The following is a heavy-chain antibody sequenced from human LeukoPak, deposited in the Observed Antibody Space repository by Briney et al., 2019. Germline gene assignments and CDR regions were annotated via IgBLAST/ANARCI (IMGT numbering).Heavy chain of an antibody. CDR1: GFTFSSYE. CDR2: ISSSGSTI. CDR3: ASHTYSGSFNY. J-gene: IGHJ4*02. V-gene: IGHV3-48*03. D-gene: IGHD1-26*01. Sequence: GGSLRLSCAASGFTFSSYEMNWVRQAPGKGLEWVSYISSSGSTIYYADSVKGRFTISRDNAKNSLYLQMDNLRAEDTAVYYCASHTYSGSFNYWGQGALVTVSS.